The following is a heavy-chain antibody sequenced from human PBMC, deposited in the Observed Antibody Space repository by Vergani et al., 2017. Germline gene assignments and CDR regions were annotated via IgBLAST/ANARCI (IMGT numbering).Heavy chain of an antibody. CDR3: ARDYNSGYTSSWADF. CDR1: GFIFSSYA. V-gene: IGHV3-48*04. D-gene: IGHD5-12*01. Sequence: EVQLLESGGALVQPGKSLRLSCAASGFIFSSYAMTWVRQAPGKGLEWVSYISSSGSTIYYADSVKGRFTISRDNAKNSLFLQMNSLRTEDTALYFCARDYNSGYTSSWADFWGQGTLVTVSS. J-gene: IGHJ4*02. CDR2: ISSSGSTI.